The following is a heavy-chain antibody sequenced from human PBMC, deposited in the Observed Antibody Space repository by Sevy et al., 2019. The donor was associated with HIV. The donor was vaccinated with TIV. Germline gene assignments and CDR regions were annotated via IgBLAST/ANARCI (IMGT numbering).Heavy chain of an antibody. V-gene: IGHV4-39*01. Sequence: SETLSLTCTVSGGSISSSNYYWDWIRQPPGKGLEWIGSIYYSGSTYYNPSLKSRLTISVDTSKNQFSLKLSSVTAADTAVHYCARRFMGATSLGFDYWGQGTLVTVSS. CDR1: GGSISSSNYY. CDR3: ARRFMGATSLGFDY. D-gene: IGHD1-26*01. CDR2: IYYSGST. J-gene: IGHJ4*02.